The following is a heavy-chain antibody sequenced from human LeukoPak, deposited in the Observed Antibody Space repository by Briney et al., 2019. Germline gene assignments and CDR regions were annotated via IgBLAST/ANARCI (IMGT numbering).Heavy chain of an antibody. CDR1: GFTFSNYR. CDR2: ISSGSSYI. Sequence: GGSLRLSCAASGFTFSNYRMNWVRQAPGKGLEWVSSISSGSSYIYYADSVKGRFTISRDNAKNSLFLQMNSLRAEDTAVYYCARDPGGSAHIDYWGQGTLVTVSS. CDR3: ARDPGGSAHIDY. J-gene: IGHJ4*02. D-gene: IGHD1-26*01. V-gene: IGHV3-21*01.